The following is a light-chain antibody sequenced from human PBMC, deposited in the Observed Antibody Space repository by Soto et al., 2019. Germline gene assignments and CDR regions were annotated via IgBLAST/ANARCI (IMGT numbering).Light chain of an antibody. CDR3: AAWDDSLNGPL. Sequence: QSVLTQPPSASGTPGQRVTISCSGSSSNIGSNTVNWYQQLPGTAPKLLIYSNNQRPSGVPDRFSGSKSGTSASLAISGLQSEDEADYYRAAWDDSLNGPLFGGGTKLTVL. CDR2: SNN. V-gene: IGLV1-44*01. J-gene: IGLJ3*02. CDR1: SSNIGSNT.